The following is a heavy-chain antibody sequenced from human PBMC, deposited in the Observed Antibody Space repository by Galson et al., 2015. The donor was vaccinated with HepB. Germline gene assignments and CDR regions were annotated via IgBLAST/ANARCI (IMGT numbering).Heavy chain of an antibody. CDR3: ARDTRDILTGYPSLYFDY. CDR2: ISAYNGNT. Sequence: SVKVSCKASGYTFTSYGISWVRQAPGQGLEWMGWISAYNGNTNYAQKLQGRVTMTTDTSTSTAYMELRSLRSDDTAVYYCARDTRDILTGYPSLYFDYWGQGTLVTVSS. D-gene: IGHD3-9*01. J-gene: IGHJ4*02. V-gene: IGHV1-18*01. CDR1: GYTFTSYG.